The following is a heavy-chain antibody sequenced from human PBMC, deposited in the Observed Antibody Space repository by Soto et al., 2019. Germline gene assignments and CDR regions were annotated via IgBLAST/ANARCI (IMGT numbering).Heavy chain of an antibody. CDR1: GFSFDDYG. V-gene: IGHV3-9*01. Sequence: EVQLVESGGGSVQPGRSLRLSCAASGFSFDDYGMHWVRQCPGKGLEWVSGISWNSGDIYYADSVKGRFTISRDNAKRSPYLQMNILRTEDTALYYCAKDNDLDRDGPFDYWGQGILVTVSS. CDR2: ISWNSGDI. CDR3: AKDNDLDRDGPFDY. D-gene: IGHD2-2*03. J-gene: IGHJ4*02.